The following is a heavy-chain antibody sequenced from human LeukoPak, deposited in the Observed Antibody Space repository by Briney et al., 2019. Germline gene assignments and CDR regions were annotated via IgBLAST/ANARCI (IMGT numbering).Heavy chain of an antibody. CDR3: ARIMLSWRGFDC. D-gene: IGHD3-10*02. CDR1: GGSISSGGYY. J-gene: IGHJ4*02. V-gene: IGHV4-31*01. CDR2: IYYSGST. Sequence: SETLSLTCTVSGGSISSGGYYWSWIRQHPGKGLEWIGHIYYSGSTYYNPSLKSQGIISVETSKNQFSLKLSSVTAADTAVYYCARIMLSWRGFDCWGQGTLATVSS.